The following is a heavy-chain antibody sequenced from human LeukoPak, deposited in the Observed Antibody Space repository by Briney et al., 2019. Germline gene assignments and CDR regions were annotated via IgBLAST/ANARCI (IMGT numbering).Heavy chain of an antibody. V-gene: IGHV3-21*01. CDR3: AIIPGYCTNTRCLSYMDV. D-gene: IGHD2-2*01. Sequence: GGSLRLSCVASGFTFSTYSMNWFRQAPGKGLEWVSDIDSSSYYIYYADSVKGRFTISRDNARNSLYLQMNSLRAEDTAVYYCAIIPGYCTNTRCLSYMDVWGKGTTVTVSS. CDR1: GFTFSTYS. J-gene: IGHJ6*03. CDR2: IDSSSYYI.